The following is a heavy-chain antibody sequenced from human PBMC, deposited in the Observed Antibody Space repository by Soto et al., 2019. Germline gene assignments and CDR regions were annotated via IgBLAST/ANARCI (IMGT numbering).Heavy chain of an antibody. CDR3: ARDGYSSSWNLNPIYYYYYGMDV. V-gene: IGHV3-30-3*01. CDR2: ISYDGSNK. CDR1: GFTFSSYA. D-gene: IGHD6-13*01. J-gene: IGHJ6*02. Sequence: GGSLRLSYAASGFTFSSYAMHWVRQAPGKGLEWVAVISYDGSNKYYADSVKGRFTISRDNSKNTLYLQMNSLRAEDTAVYYCARDGYSSSWNLNPIYYYYYGMDVWGQGTTVTVSS.